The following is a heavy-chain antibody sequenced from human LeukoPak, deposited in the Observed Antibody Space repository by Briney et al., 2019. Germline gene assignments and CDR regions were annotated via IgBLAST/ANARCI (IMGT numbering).Heavy chain of an antibody. CDR2: ISAYNGNT. Sequence: GASVKVSCKASGYTFTSYGISWVRQAPGQGLEWMGWISAYNGNTNYAQKFQGRVTITADKSTSTAYMELSSLRSEDTAVYYCAREGGGIVVVVAANYGMDVWGQGTTVTVSS. V-gene: IGHV1-18*01. D-gene: IGHD2-15*01. CDR3: AREGGGIVVVVAANYGMDV. J-gene: IGHJ6*02. CDR1: GYTFTSYG.